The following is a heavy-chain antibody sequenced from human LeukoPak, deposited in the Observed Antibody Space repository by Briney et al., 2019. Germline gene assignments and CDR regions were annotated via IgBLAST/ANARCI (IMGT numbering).Heavy chain of an antibody. CDR1: GFTFSSYE. J-gene: IGHJ4*02. CDR3: ARAAFDSIGYYLFDY. CDR2: ISTSGSTM. V-gene: IGHV3-48*03. D-gene: IGHD3-22*01. Sequence: GGSLRLSCAASGFTFSSYEMNWVRQAPGKGLEWISYISTSGSTMYYADSVKGRFTISRDNSRNTLYLQMNSLRTEDTAVYSCARAAFDSIGYYLFDYWGQGTLVTVSS.